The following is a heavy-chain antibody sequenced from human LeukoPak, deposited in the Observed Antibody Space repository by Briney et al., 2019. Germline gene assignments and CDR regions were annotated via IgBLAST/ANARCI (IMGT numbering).Heavy chain of an antibody. Sequence: SETPSLTCTVSGGSISSYYWSWIRQPPGKGLEWIGYIYYSGSTNYNPSLKSRVTISVDTSKNQFSLKLSSVTAADTAVYYCARGVVAAPQTFDYWGQGTLVTVSS. CDR3: ARGVVAAPQTFDY. V-gene: IGHV4-59*01. J-gene: IGHJ4*02. CDR2: IYYSGST. D-gene: IGHD2-15*01. CDR1: GGSISSYY.